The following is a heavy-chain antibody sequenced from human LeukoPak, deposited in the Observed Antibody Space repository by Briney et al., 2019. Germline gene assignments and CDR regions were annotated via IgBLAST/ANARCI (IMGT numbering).Heavy chain of an antibody. CDR2: ISDTGRRT. Sequence: PGGSLRLSCAASGFTFSDYAMTWVRQAAGKGLEWVSSISDTGRRTYYTDSVKGRFTISRDYSKKAVYLEMSTLRVEDTAIYFCGRHESFIPFWGQGTLVTVSS. J-gene: IGHJ4*02. CDR1: GFTFSDYA. D-gene: IGHD3-10*01. V-gene: IGHV3-23*01. CDR3: GRHESFIPF.